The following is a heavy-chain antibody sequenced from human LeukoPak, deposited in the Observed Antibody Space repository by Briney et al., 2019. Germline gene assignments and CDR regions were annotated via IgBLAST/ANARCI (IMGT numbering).Heavy chain of an antibody. J-gene: IGHJ4*01. CDR2: IYDTGST. CDR3: ANVDTLKTAYFDN. CDR1: GYSISSGYR. V-gene: IGHV4-38-2*01. D-gene: IGHD5-18*01. Sequence: SETLSLTCAVSGYSISSGYRWAWIRQPPGKGLEWIGTIYDTGSTYFNPSLKGRVTISVDTSKNQFSLKLTSVTAADTAVYYCANVDTLKTAYFDNRGQGTLVTVSS.